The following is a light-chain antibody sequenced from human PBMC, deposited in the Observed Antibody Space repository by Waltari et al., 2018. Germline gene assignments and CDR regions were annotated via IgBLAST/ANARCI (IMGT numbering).Light chain of an antibody. CDR1: QSVLYSSNNKNY. CDR2: CAA. V-gene: IGKV4-1*01. J-gene: IGKJ4*01. Sequence: DIVMTQSPDSLAVSLGERATINCESSQSVLYSSNNKNYLAWYQQKPGQPPKLLIYCAATRESGVPDRFTGSGSGTDFTLTISSLQAEDVAVYYCQQYYSIPLTFGGGTKVEIK. CDR3: QQYYSIPLT.